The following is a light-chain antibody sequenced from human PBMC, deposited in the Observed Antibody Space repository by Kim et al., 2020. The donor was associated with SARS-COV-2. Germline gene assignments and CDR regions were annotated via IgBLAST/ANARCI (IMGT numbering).Light chain of an antibody. CDR3: SSYAGSFYV. V-gene: IGLV2-8*01. CDR1: SSDVCGYNY. Sequence: PGQSVTISCTGTSSDVCGYNYVSWYQQPPGKAPKLMIYDVSRRPSGVPDRFSGSKSGNTASLTVSGLQAEDEADYYCSSYAGSFYVFGTGTKVTVL. J-gene: IGLJ1*01. CDR2: DVS.